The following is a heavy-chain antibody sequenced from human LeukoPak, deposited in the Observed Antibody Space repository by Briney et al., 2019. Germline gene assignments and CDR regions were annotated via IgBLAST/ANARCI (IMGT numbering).Heavy chain of an antibody. D-gene: IGHD2-2*01. CDR3: ARDQVVPAAIYMDV. V-gene: IGHV3-48*03. J-gene: IGHJ6*03. Sequence: GGSLRLSCAASGFTFSSYEMTWVRQAPGKGLEWVSYISSSGSTRYYADFVKGRFTISRDNAKNSLYLQMNSLRAEDTAVYYCARDQVVPAAIYMDVWGKGTTVTISS. CDR2: ISSSGSTR. CDR1: GFTFSSYE.